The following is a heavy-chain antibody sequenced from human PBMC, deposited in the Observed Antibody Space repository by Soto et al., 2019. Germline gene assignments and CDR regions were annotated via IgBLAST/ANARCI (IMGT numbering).Heavy chain of an antibody. CDR3: ARGGQQVVSFDY. Sequence: QVHLVQSGAEVKKPGSSVKVSCKTSGGTISTYVINWVRQAPGQGLEWMGRIIPALGAADYAQKFQDRLTITADKSTSTAYMELSSLRSADTAVYYCARGGQQVVSFDYWGQGNLVAVSS. CDR1: GGTISTYV. J-gene: IGHJ4*02. V-gene: IGHV1-69*08. CDR2: IIPALGAA. D-gene: IGHD6-6*01.